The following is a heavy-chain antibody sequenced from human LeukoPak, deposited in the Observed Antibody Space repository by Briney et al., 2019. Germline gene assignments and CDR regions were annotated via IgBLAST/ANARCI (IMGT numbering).Heavy chain of an antibody. V-gene: IGHV4-34*01. J-gene: IGHJ6*02. CDR2: INHSGST. CDR3: ARSQRTYYYYGMDV. CDR1: GGSFSGYY. Sequence: PSETLSLTCAVYGGSFSGYYWSWIRQPPGKGLEWIGEINHSGSTNYNPSLKSRVTISVDTSKSQFSLKLSSVTAADTAVYYCARSQRTYYYYGMDVWGQGTTVTVSS.